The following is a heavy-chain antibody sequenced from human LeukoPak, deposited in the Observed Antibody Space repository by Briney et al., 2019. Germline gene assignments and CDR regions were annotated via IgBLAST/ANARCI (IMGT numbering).Heavy chain of an antibody. Sequence: ASVKVSCKASGYTFTGYYMHWVRQAPGQGLEWMGWINPNSGGTNYAQKFQGWVTMTRDTSTSTVYMELSSLRSEDTAVYYCARDLGYSSGWSVFDYWGQGTLVTVSS. CDR3: ARDLGYSSGWSVFDY. J-gene: IGHJ4*02. CDR1: GYTFTGYY. V-gene: IGHV1-2*04. CDR2: INPNSGGT. D-gene: IGHD6-19*01.